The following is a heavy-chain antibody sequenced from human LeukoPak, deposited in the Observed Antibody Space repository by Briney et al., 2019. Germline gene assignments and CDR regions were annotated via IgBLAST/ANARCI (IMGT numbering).Heavy chain of an antibody. J-gene: IGHJ4*02. CDR3: ATGYSSGWYSFDY. Sequence: SETLSLTCTVSGGSISSSSYYWGWIRQPPGKGLEWIGEINHSGSTNYNPSLKSRVTISVDTSKNQFSLKLSSVTAADTAVYYCATGYSSGWYSFDYWGQGTLVTVSS. CDR1: GGSISSSSYY. CDR2: INHSGST. D-gene: IGHD6-19*01. V-gene: IGHV4-39*07.